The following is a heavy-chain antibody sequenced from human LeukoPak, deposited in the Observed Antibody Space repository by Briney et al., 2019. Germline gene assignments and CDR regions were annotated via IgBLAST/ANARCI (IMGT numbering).Heavy chain of an antibody. D-gene: IGHD5-12*01. CDR2: VIPRFTP. Sequence: SVKVSCKASGGTFSNNAISWVRQPPGQGLEWMGGVIPRFTPNYARHFQGRVTITTDEATTTAYLELSNLRPDDTAVYYCAGLGYSGYGPRSRFDNWGQGTLITVAT. V-gene: IGHV1-69*05. CDR3: AGLGYSGYGPRSRFDN. CDR1: GGTFSNNA. J-gene: IGHJ4*02.